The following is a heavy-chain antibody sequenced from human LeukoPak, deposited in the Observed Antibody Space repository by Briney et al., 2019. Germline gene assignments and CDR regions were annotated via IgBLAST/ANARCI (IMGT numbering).Heavy chain of an antibody. D-gene: IGHD5/OR15-5a*01. CDR3: ARGDHVRIYAESAFDI. Sequence: ASVKVSCKASGYTFTSYGISWVRQAPGQGLEWMGWINPNSGGTNYAQKFQGRVTMTRDTSTSTVYMELSSLRSEDTAVYYCARGDHVRIYAESAFDIWGQGTMVTVSS. CDR2: INPNSGGT. J-gene: IGHJ3*02. V-gene: IGHV1-18*01. CDR1: GYTFTSYG.